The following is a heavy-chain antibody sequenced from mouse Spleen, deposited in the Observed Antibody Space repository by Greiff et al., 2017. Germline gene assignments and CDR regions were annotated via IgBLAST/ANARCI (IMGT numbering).Heavy chain of an antibody. V-gene: IGHV1-5*01. CDR1: GYTFTSYW. CDR3: TRRRSNPAWFAY. CDR2: IYPGNSDT. Sequence: VQLQQSGTVLARPGASVKMSCKTSGYTFTSYWMHWVKQRPGQGLEWIGAIYPGNSDTSYNQKFKGKAKLTAVTSASTAYMELSSLTNEDSAVYYCTRRRSNPAWFAYWGQGTTLTVSS. D-gene: IGHD2-5*01. J-gene: IGHJ2*01.